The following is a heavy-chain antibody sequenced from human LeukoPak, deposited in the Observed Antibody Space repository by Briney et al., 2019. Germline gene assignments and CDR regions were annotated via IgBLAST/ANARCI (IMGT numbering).Heavy chain of an antibody. CDR1: GGSISSYY. CDR3: ARGSRYYYDSSGSRWFDP. Sequence: SETLSLTCTVSGGSISSYYWSWIRQPPGKGLEWIGYIYYSGSTNYNPSLKSRVTISVDTSKNQFSLKLSSVTAADTAVYYCARGSRYYYDSSGSRWFDPWGQGTLVTVSS. CDR2: IYYSGST. V-gene: IGHV4-59*01. J-gene: IGHJ5*02. D-gene: IGHD3-22*01.